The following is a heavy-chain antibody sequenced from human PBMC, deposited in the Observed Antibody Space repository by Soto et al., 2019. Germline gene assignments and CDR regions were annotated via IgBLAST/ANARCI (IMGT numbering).Heavy chain of an antibody. V-gene: IGHV4-4*07. CDR1: GISIDNYY. D-gene: IGHD3-3*01. CDR3: VRDVGGSGWFAP. J-gene: IGHJ5*02. Sequence: QVQLQQSGPGLVKPSETLSLTCTVSGISIDNYYCSLIRQSAGKGLEWLGRIYSSGTTNYNPSLKGRVTMPMAMSKSHFSLNVGSVTTADTAVYYCVRDVGGSGWFAPWGQGTLVIVS. CDR2: IYSSGTT.